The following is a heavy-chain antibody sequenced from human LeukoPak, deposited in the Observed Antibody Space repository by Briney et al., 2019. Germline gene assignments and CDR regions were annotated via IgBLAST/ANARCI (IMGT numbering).Heavy chain of an antibody. J-gene: IGHJ6*02. CDR3: AREAREPRSYGMDV. Sequence: ASVKVSCKASGYTFTSYDINWVRQATGQGLEWMGWMNPNSGNTGYAQKFQGRVTMTRNTSISTAYMELSSLRSEDTAVYYCAREAREPRSYGMDVWGQGTTVTVSS. D-gene: IGHD1-14*01. CDR1: GYTFTSYD. V-gene: IGHV1-8*01. CDR2: MNPNSGNT.